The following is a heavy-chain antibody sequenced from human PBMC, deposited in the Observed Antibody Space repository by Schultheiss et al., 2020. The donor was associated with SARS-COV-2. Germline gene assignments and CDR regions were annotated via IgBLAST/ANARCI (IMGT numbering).Heavy chain of an antibody. CDR3: AREGGEWVYHWFDP. V-gene: IGHV4-31*03. CDR1: GGSISSGGYY. D-gene: IGHD3-3*01. CDR2: IYYSGST. J-gene: IGHJ5*02. Sequence: SETLSLTCTVSGGSISSGGYYWSWIRQHPGKGLEWIGYIYYSGSTYYNPSLKSRVTISVDTSKNQFSLKLSSVTAADTAVYYCAREGGEWVYHWFDPWGQGTQVTVSS.